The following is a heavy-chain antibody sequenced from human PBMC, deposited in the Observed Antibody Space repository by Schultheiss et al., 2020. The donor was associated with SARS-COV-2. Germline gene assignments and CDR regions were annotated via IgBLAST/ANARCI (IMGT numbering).Heavy chain of an antibody. V-gene: IGHV3-23*01. CDR3: AKGSHVVVPAAMFN. CDR2: ISGSGGST. D-gene: IGHD2-2*01. Sequence: GESLKISCAASGFTFSSYAMSWVRQAPGKGLEWVSAISGSGGSTYYADSVKGRFTISRDNSKNTLYLQMNSLRAEDTAVYYCAKGSHVVVPAAMFNWGQGTLVTVSS. CDR1: GFTFSSYA. J-gene: IGHJ4*02.